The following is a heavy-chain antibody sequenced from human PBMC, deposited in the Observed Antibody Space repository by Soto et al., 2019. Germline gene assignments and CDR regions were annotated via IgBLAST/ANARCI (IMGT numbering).Heavy chain of an antibody. CDR3: AREIVVLPAAIPWFDP. CDR1: GFTFSSYS. Sequence: GGSLRLSXAASGFTFSSYSMNWVRQAPGKGLEWVSSISSSSYIYYADSVKGRFTISRDNAKNSLYLQMNSLRAEDTAVYYCAREIVVLPAAIPWFDPWGQGTLVTVSS. D-gene: IGHD2-2*01. V-gene: IGHV3-21*01. CDR2: ISSSSYI. J-gene: IGHJ5*02.